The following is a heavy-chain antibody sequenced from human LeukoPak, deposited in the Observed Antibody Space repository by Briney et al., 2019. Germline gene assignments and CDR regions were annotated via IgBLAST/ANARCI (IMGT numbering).Heavy chain of an antibody. CDR1: GGSISSGGYY. Sequence: SETLSLNCTVSGGSISSGGYYWSWIRQHPGKGLEWIGYIYYSGSTYYNPSLKSRVTISVDTSKNQFSLKLSSVTAADTAVYYCARAETMIVVSHWGQGTLVTVSS. CDR3: ARAETMIVVSH. J-gene: IGHJ4*02. V-gene: IGHV4-31*03. D-gene: IGHD3-22*01. CDR2: IYYSGST.